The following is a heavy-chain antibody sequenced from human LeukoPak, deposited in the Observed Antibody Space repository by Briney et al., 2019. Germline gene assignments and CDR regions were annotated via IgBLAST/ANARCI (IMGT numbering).Heavy chain of an antibody. CDR3: AKPVYSSSFAYYYYYMDV. Sequence: PGGSLRLSCAASGFTFSSYGMTWVRQAPGKGLEWVSYISSSSSTIYYADSVKGRFTISRDNSKNTLYLQMNSLRAEDTAVYYCAKPVYSSSFAYYYYYMDVWGKGTTVTVSS. J-gene: IGHJ6*03. CDR2: ISSSSSTI. CDR1: GFTFSSYG. D-gene: IGHD6-6*01. V-gene: IGHV3-48*01.